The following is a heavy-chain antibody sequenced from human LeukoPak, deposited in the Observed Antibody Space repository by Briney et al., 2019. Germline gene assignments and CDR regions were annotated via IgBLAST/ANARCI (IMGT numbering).Heavy chain of an antibody. Sequence: SVKVSCKASGGTFSKYSISWVRQAPGQGLEWMGGIIPIFGTANYAQKFQGRVTITADESTSTAYMELSSLRSEDTAVYYCARSYQPLLYAVDYWGQGTLVTVSS. J-gene: IGHJ4*02. CDR3: ARSYQPLLYAVDY. V-gene: IGHV1-69*13. CDR2: IIPIFGTA. CDR1: GGTFSKYS. D-gene: IGHD2-2*02.